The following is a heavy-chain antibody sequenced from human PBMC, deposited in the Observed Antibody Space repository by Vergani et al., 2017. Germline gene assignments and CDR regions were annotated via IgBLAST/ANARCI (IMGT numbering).Heavy chain of an antibody. CDR2: ISSSGSTI. Sequence: EVQLVESGGGLVQPGGSLRLSCAASGFTFSSYEMNWVRQAPGKGLEWVSYISSSGSTIYYAAPVTGRFTISRANAKNSLYLQMNSLGAEDTAVYYCGAWLVAATGIDPWGQGTLVTVSS. CDR3: GAWLVAATGIDP. D-gene: IGHD2-15*01. V-gene: IGHV3-48*03. CDR1: GFTFSSYE. J-gene: IGHJ5*02.